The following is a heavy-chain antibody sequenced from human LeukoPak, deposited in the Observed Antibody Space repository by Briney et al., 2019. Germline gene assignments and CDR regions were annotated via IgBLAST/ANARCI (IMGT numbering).Heavy chain of an antibody. CDR1: GGSISSYY. Sequence: SETLSLTCTASGGSISSYYWSWIRQPPGMGLEWIGYMYYSGSTSYNPSLKSRVTISVDTSKNQVSLKLTSVTAADTAVYYCARGSGWYFYWGQGTLVTVSS. CDR2: MYYSGST. D-gene: IGHD6-19*01. CDR3: ARGSGWYFY. J-gene: IGHJ4*02. V-gene: IGHV4-59*01.